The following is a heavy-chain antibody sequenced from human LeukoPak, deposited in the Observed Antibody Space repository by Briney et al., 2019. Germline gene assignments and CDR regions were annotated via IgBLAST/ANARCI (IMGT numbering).Heavy chain of an antibody. CDR1: GFIFTGYA. CDR3: AKDLNWGGR. Sequence: GGSLRLSCATSGFIFTGYAMTWVRQAPGKGLEWVSAISVSGDYTYYADSVKGRFTISRDNSKNTLYLQMNSLRAEDTAVYYCAKDLNWGGRWGQGTLVTVSS. V-gene: IGHV3-23*01. D-gene: IGHD7-27*01. J-gene: IGHJ4*02. CDR2: ISVSGDYT.